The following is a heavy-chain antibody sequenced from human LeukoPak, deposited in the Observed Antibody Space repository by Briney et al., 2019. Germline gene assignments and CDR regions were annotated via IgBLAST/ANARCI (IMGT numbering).Heavy chain of an antibody. Sequence: GGSLRLSCAASEFKVSNYWMHWIRQAPETGPMWVSRINGDGSDTKYADSVKGRLTMSRDNAKNTLYLHMNSLRAEDTALYWCARWDTCMAAFDLWGQRTLVTVSS. CDR3: ARWDTCMAAFDL. J-gene: IGHJ4*02. CDR2: INGDGSDT. CDR1: EFKVSNYW. D-gene: IGHD5-18*01. V-gene: IGHV3-74*03.